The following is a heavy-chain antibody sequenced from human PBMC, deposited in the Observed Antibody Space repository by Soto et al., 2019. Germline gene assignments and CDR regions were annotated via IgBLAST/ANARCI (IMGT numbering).Heavy chain of an antibody. Sequence: QVQLVESGGGLVRPGGSLRLSCAASGFRFSDYYMSWIRQAPGKGPEWVAYLSGTTSDTNSADFVKGRFIISRDNAKNLLVPQMNRLRAEGKGMYFRAGEGPVGRTWGFDPWGQGTLVTVSS. D-gene: IGHD2-15*01. J-gene: IGHJ5*02. CDR3: AGEGPVGRTWGFDP. CDR1: GFRFSDYY. CDR2: LSGTTSDT. V-gene: IGHV3-11*06.